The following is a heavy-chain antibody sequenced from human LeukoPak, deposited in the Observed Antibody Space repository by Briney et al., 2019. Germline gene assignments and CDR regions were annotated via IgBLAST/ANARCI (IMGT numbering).Heavy chain of an antibody. V-gene: IGHV4-30-4*08. CDR1: GGSISSGDYY. CDR2: IYYSGST. J-gene: IGHJ4*02. CDR3: ARATWIQLWFDY. D-gene: IGHD5-18*01. Sequence: ESSETLSLXCTVSGGSISSGDYYWIWIRQPPGKGLEWIGYIYYSGSTYYNPSLKSRVTISVDTSKNQFSLKLSSVTAADTAVYYGARATWIQLWFDYWGQGTLVTVSS.